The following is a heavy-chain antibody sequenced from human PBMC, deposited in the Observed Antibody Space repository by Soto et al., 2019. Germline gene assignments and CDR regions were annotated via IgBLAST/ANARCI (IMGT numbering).Heavy chain of an antibody. D-gene: IGHD1-1*01. V-gene: IGHV3-74*01. Sequence: QSXGSLRLSCAVSGFTFSAYWMHWVRQVPGKGLTWVSRISDDGSTATYADSVKGRFIISRDNAKNTLYLEMNTLRADDSGLYYCARGPRVSSTGTGAHWGRGTLVTVSS. CDR1: GFTFSAYW. CDR3: ARGPRVSSTGTGAH. CDR2: ISDDGSTA. J-gene: IGHJ4*02.